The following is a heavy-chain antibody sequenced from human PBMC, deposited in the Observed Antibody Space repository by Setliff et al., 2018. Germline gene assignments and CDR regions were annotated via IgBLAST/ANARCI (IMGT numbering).Heavy chain of an antibody. J-gene: IGHJ4*02. Sequence: GRSLRLSCAASGFTFTSYAMNWVRQAPGKGLEWVSAISGSGGSTDYPDSVKGRFTISRDNSKNTLYLQMNGLRAEDTATYYCAGDPPGPHLVYTYWGQGALVTVSS. D-gene: IGHD3-16*01. CDR2: ISGSGGST. CDR1: GFTFTSYA. CDR3: AGDPPGPHLVYTY. V-gene: IGHV3-23*01.